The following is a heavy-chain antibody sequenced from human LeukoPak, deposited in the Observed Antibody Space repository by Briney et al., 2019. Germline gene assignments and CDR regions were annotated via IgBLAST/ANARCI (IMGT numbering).Heavy chain of an antibody. J-gene: IGHJ3*01. CDR1: GFTFSDHY. CDR3: ARAGLVVVTAKKSDAFDV. D-gene: IGHD2-21*02. Sequence: GGSLRLSCAASGFTFSDHYMDWVRQAPGEGLEWVGRSRNEANSYTTECGASVKGRFSISRDVSKDSLYLQMNSLKTEDTAVYYCARAGLVVVTAKKSDAFDVWGQGTMVTVSS. V-gene: IGHV3-72*01. CDR2: SRNEANSYTT.